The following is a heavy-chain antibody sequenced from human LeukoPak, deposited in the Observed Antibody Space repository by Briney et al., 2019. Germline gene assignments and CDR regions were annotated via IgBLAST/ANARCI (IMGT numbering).Heavy chain of an antibody. Sequence: SGGSLRLSCAASGFTVSSNYMSWVRQAPGKGLEWVSFIYSGGATYYADSVKGRFTISRDNSKNTLYLQMNSLRAEDTAVYYCATGSVRYSASWYSQEGDYWGQGTLVTVSS. CDR3: ATGSVRYSASWYSQEGDY. V-gene: IGHV3-53*01. CDR2: IYSGGAT. D-gene: IGHD6-13*01. CDR1: GFTVSSNY. J-gene: IGHJ4*02.